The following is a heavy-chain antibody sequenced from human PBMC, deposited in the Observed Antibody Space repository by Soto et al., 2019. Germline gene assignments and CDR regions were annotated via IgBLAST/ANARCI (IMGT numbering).Heavy chain of an antibody. Sequence: SETLSLTCTVSGASTSGFYWSWIRKSAGKGLEWIGRIYATGTTGYNPSLKSRVMMSVDTSKKQFSLKLRSVTAADTAVYYCVRDGTKTLRDWFDPWGQGISVTVSS. J-gene: IGHJ5*02. V-gene: IGHV4-4*07. D-gene: IGHD1-1*01. CDR2: IYATGTT. CDR3: VRDGTKTLRDWFDP. CDR1: GASTSGFY.